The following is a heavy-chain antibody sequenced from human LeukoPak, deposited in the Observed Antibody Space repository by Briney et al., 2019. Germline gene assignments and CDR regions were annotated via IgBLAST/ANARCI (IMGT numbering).Heavy chain of an antibody. D-gene: IGHD1-14*01. CDR1: GGSISSSSYY. CDR3: ASTSEPTNDY. V-gene: IGHV4-39*01. Sequence: SETLSLTCTVSGGSISSSSYYWGWIRQPPGKGLEWIGSIYYSGSTYYNPSLKNRVTISVDTSKNQFSLKLSSVTAADTAVYYCASTSEPTNDYWGQGTLVTVSS. J-gene: IGHJ4*02. CDR2: IYYSGST.